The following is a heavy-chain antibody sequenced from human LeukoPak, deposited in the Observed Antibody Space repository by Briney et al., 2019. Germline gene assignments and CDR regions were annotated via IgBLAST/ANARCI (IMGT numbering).Heavy chain of an antibody. CDR3: ATPRGGGNSGFDAFDI. Sequence: ASVKVSCKVSGYTLTELSMHWVRQAPGKGLEWMGGFDPEDGETIYAQKFQGRVTMTEDTSTDTAYMEPSSLRSEDTAVYYCATPRGGGNSGFDAFDIWGQGTMVTVSS. J-gene: IGHJ3*02. CDR1: GYTLTELS. CDR2: FDPEDGET. D-gene: IGHD4-23*01. V-gene: IGHV1-24*01.